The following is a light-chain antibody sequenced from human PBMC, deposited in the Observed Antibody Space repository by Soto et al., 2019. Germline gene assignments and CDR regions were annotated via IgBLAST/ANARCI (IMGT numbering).Light chain of an antibody. CDR2: GAF. Sequence: EIVLTQSASTLSWSPGERATLSCGASPSVTNFLAWYQQKPGQAPRLLIYGAFNRATGIPARFSGSGSGTDFTLTISSLEPEDSAVYYCQQRNVWPPVTFGQGTRLEIK. CDR1: PSVTNF. J-gene: IGKJ5*01. V-gene: IGKV3-11*01. CDR3: QQRNVWPPVT.